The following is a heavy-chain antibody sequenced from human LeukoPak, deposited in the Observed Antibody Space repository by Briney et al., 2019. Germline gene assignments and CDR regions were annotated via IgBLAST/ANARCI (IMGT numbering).Heavy chain of an antibody. Sequence: ASVTVSCKASGYTFTSYDINWVRQATGQGLEWMGWMNPNSGNTGYAQKFQGRVTMTRNTSISTAYMELSSLRSEDTAVYYCATSGWYSMTTDYWGQGTLVTVSS. V-gene: IGHV1-8*01. J-gene: IGHJ4*02. CDR1: GYTFTSYD. CDR3: ATSGWYSMTTDY. CDR2: MNPNSGNT. D-gene: IGHD6-19*01.